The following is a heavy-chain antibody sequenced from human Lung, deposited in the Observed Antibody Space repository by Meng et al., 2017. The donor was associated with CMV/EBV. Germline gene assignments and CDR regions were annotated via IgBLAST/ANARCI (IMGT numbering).Heavy chain of an antibody. D-gene: IGHD2-15*01. Sequence: GGSLRLXXAASGFTFSSYSMNWVRQAPGKGLEWVSSISSSSSYIYYADSVKGRFTISRDNAKNSLYLQMNSLRAEDTAVYYCARDLSGIVVVVAADYWYFDLWGRGTLVXVS. V-gene: IGHV3-21*01. CDR3: ARDLSGIVVVVAADYWYFDL. J-gene: IGHJ2*01. CDR2: ISSSSSYI. CDR1: GFTFSSYS.